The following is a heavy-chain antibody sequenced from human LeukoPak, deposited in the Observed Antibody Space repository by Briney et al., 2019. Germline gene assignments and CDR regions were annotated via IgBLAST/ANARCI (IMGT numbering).Heavy chain of an antibody. V-gene: IGHV4-34*01. CDR3: ARGRGSSSYVAFDY. Sequence: SETLSFTCAVYGGSFSGYYWSWIRQPPGKGLEWIGEINHSGSTNYNPSLKSRVTISVDTSKNQFSLKLSSVTAADTAVYYCARGRGSSSYVAFDYWGQGTLVTVSS. CDR1: GGSFSGYY. CDR2: INHSGST. D-gene: IGHD6-6*01. J-gene: IGHJ4*02.